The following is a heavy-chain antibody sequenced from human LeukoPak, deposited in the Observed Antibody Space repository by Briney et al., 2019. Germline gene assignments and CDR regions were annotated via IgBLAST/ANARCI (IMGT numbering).Heavy chain of an antibody. V-gene: IGHV5-51*01. D-gene: IGHD2-2*01. CDR1: GYSFTSYR. Sequence: GECLKISCKGSGYSFTSYRIGWVRQMPGKGLGWMGIIYPGDSDTRYSPSLQGQVTISADKSISTAYPQWSSLKASDTAMYYCARQAIGYCSSTSCYATYFDYWGQGTLVTVSS. CDR3: ARQAIGYCSSTSCYATYFDY. J-gene: IGHJ4*02. CDR2: IYPGDSDT.